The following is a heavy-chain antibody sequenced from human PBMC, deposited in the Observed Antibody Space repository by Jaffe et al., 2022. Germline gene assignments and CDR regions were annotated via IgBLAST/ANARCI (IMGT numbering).Heavy chain of an antibody. Sequence: EVQLVESGGGLVQPGGSLRLSCAASGFTFSSYWMSWVRQAPGKGLEWVANIKQDGSEKYYVDSVKGRFTISRDNAKNSLYLQMNSLRAEDTAVYYCASRRRYNWDIDAFDIWGQGTMVTVSS. CDR3: ASRRRYNWDIDAFDI. CDR2: IKQDGSEK. CDR1: GFTFSSYW. V-gene: IGHV3-7*01. J-gene: IGHJ3*02. D-gene: IGHD1-20*01.